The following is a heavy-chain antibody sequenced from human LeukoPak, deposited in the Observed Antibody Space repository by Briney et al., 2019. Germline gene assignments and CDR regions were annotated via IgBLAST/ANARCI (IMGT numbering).Heavy chain of an antibody. D-gene: IGHD6-19*01. CDR1: GFTFSSYW. J-gene: IGHJ4*02. CDR2: IKQDGSEK. V-gene: IGHV3-7*01. Sequence: GGSLRLSCAASGFTFSSYWMSWVRQAPGKGLEWVANIKQDGSEKYYVDSVKGRFTISRDNAKNSLYLQMNSLRAEDTAVYYCAKANSPYSSGWYYFDYWGQGTLVTVSS. CDR3: AKANSPYSSGWYYFDY.